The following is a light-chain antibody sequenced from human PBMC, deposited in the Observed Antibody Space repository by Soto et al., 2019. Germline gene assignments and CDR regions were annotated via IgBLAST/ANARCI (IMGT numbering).Light chain of an antibody. CDR1: NNDIGGHNH. J-gene: IGLJ3*02. CDR3: CSYAGIIPWV. V-gene: IGLV2-23*02. Sequence: QSALTQPASVSGSPGQSITISCTGTNNDIGGHNHVSWYQQHPGNSPKLIIYEVTGRPSGVSNRFSASKSGTTASLTISGLQAEDEADYYCCSYAGIIPWVCGGGTKVTVL. CDR2: EVT.